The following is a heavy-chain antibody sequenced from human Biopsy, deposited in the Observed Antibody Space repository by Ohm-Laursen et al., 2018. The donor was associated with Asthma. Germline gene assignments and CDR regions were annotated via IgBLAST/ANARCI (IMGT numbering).Heavy chain of an antibody. J-gene: IGHJ6*02. CDR1: SGSGGYMRSGNYC. CDR2: IYYSGTT. D-gene: IGHD6-13*01. Sequence: SDTLSLTCSLSSGSGGYMRSGNYCWGWIRQPLGKGLEWIGSIYYSGTTYYNPSLESRVTVSADTSKNQFSLKLTSVTAADTAVYYCVRGSSSWHHGPFHYYYGLDVWGQGTTATVSS. V-gene: IGHV4-39*01. CDR3: VRGSSSWHHGPFHYYYGLDV.